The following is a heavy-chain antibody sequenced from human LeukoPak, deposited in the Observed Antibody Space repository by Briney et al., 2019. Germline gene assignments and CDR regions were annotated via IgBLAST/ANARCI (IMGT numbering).Heavy chain of an antibody. CDR2: IKEDGSET. D-gene: IGHD6-25*01. Sequence: PGGSLRLSCAASGFTFSSSWMSWVRQAPGKGLEWVANIKEDGSETYYVDSVKGRFTISRDNAQNSLYLQMNSLRAEDTAVYYCGRLTPGQRCLFHWGQGTLVTVSS. CDR1: GFTFSSSW. CDR3: GRLTPGQRCLFH. V-gene: IGHV3-7*01. J-gene: IGHJ4*02.